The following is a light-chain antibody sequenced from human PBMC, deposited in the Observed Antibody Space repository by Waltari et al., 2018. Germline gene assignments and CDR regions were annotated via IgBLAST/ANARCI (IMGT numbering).Light chain of an antibody. V-gene: IGLV2-8*01. CDR3: SSYAGPNSVV. J-gene: IGLJ2*01. Sequence: QSALTQPPSASGSPGQSVTISCTGTSSTFGVYSYVSWYQHHPGKAPKLMIYEVNKRSSGVPDRFSGSKSGNTASLTVSGLQAEDEADYYCSSYAGPNSVVFGGGTKLTVL. CDR1: SSTFGVYSY. CDR2: EVN.